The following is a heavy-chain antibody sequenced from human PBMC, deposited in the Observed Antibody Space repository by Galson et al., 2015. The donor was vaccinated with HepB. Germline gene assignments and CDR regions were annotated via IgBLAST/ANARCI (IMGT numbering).Heavy chain of an antibody. V-gene: IGHV4-4*02. CDR2: IYHSGST. J-gene: IGHJ4*02. CDR1: GGSISSSNW. CDR3: ARAVGYSSGWYFDY. D-gene: IGHD6-19*01. Sequence: SETLSLTCAVSGGSISSSNWWSWVRQPPGKGLEWIGEIYHSGSTNYNPSLKSRVTISVDKSKNQFSLKLSSVTAADTAVYYCARAVGYSSGWYFDYWGQGTLVTVSS.